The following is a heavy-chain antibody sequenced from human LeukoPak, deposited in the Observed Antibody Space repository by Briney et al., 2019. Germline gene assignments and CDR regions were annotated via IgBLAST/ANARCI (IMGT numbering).Heavy chain of an antibody. D-gene: IGHD1-26*01. V-gene: IGHV1-69*04. CDR2: IIPILGIA. J-gene: IGHJ4*02. Sequence: VASVKVSCKASGGTFSSYAISWVRQAPGQGLEWMGRIIPILGIANYAQKFQGRVTITADKSTSTAYMELSSLGSEDTAVYYCARPSVWELPLDYWGQGTLVTVSS. CDR1: GGTFSSYA. CDR3: ARPSVWELPLDY.